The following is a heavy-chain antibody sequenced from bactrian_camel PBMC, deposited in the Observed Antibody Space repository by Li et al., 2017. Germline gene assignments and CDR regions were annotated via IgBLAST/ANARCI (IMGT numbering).Heavy chain of an antibody. CDR2: IVRDGTT. CDR1: GYTYSSIC. J-gene: IGHJ4*01. V-gene: IGHV3S53*01. CDR3: AARYGTLCSGGGRAERVPKFNY. D-gene: IGHD6*01. Sequence: QLVESGGGSVQAGGSLRLSCAASGYTYSSICMGWFREAPGKSREGVAAIVRDGTTTYLSSVKGRFTISIDNAKNTLYLEMNSLKPEDSGMYYCAARYGTLCSGGGRAERVPKFNYRGQGTQVTVS.